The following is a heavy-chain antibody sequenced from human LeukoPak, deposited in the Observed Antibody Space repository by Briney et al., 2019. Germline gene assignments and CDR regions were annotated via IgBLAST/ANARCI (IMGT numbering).Heavy chain of an antibody. Sequence: SVTVSCKASGGTFSSYAISWVRQVPGQGLECMGRIIPIFGTANYAQKFQGRVTITTDESTSAAYLELSSLRSEDTAVYHCARTLPPLSEYYDSPLLLNACDIGGQGTMVTVSS. J-gene: IGHJ3*02. CDR2: IIPIFGTA. V-gene: IGHV1-69*05. CDR1: GGTFSSYA. D-gene: IGHD3-22*01. CDR3: ARTLPPLSEYYDSPLLLNACDI.